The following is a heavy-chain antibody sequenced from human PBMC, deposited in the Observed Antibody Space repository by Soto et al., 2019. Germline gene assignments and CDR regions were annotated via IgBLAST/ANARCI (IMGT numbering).Heavy chain of an antibody. CDR2: IYYSGST. V-gene: IGHV4-39*01. J-gene: IGHJ6*03. Sequence: SETLSLTCTVSGGSISSSSYYWGWIRQPPGKGLEWIGSIYYSGSTYYNPSLKSRVTISVDTSKNQFSLKLGSVTAADTAVYYCASPLSIFGEPKYYYYYYMDVWGKGTTVTVSS. CDR1: GGSISSSSYY. D-gene: IGHD3-10*01. CDR3: ASPLSIFGEPKYYYYYYMDV.